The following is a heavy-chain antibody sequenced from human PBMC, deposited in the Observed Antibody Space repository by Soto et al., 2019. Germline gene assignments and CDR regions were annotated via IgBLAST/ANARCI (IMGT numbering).Heavy chain of an antibody. V-gene: IGHV4-34*01. D-gene: IGHD3-10*01. CDR2: INHSGST. CDR3: ARVLPLYYSGMDV. J-gene: IGHJ6*02. Sequence: PSETLSLTCAVYGGSFRGYYWSWIRQPPGKGPEWIGEINHSGSTKYNPSLKSRVTISVDTSKNQFSLNLSSVTAADTAVYYCARVLPLYYSGMDVWGQGTTVTVSS. CDR1: GGSFRGYY.